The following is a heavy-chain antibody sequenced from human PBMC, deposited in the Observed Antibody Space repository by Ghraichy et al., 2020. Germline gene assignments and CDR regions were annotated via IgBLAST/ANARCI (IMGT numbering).Heavy chain of an antibody. D-gene: IGHD4-17*01. J-gene: IGHJ5*02. Sequence: SETLSLTCTVSGGSISSYYWSWIRQPPGKGLEWIGYIYYSGSTNYNPSLKSRVTISVDTSKNQFSLKLSSVTAADTAVYYCARHYTVNYWFDPWGQGTLVTVSS. CDR3: ARHYTVNYWFDP. CDR1: GGSISSYY. CDR2: IYYSGST. V-gene: IGHV4-59*08.